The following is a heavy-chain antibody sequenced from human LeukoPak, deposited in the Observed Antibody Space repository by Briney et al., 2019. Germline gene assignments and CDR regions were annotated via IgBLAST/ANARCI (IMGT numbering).Heavy chain of an antibody. CDR1: GFTFSHHW. D-gene: IGHD6-19*01. Sequence: PGGSLRLSCAASGFTFSHHWLTWVRQGPGKGPEWVANIKQDGSEKYYVDSVKGRFTISRDNAKNSLFLQMNSLRAEDTAVYYCARGPAAGNLLGYWGQGTLVTVSS. CDR2: IKQDGSEK. CDR3: ARGPAAGNLLGY. J-gene: IGHJ4*02. V-gene: IGHV3-7*01.